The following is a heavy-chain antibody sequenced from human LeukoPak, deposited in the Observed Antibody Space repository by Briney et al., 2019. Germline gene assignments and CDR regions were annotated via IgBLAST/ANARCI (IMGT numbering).Heavy chain of an antibody. CDR1: GYTFTGRY. V-gene: IGHV1-2*02. CDR3: ARTSIQVWTPDFDY. Sequence: GASVRVSCKASGYTFTGRYMHWVRQAPGQRLEWVGWINPNNGDTKYAQKFQGRVTMTRDTSINTAYMELSSLTSDDTAMYYCARTSIQVWTPDFDYWGQGTLVTVSS. J-gene: IGHJ4*02. CDR2: INPNNGDT. D-gene: IGHD5-18*01.